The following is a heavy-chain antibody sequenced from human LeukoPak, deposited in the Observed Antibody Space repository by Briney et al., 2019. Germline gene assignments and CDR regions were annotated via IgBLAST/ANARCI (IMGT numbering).Heavy chain of an antibody. D-gene: IGHD3-3*01. CDR3: ATYMYFRSGIFDY. Sequence: ASVKVSCKVSGYTLTELSMHWVRQAPGKGLEWMGGFDPEGGETIYAQKFQGSVTMTEDTSTDAAYMELSSLRSEDTAVYYCATYMYFRSGIFDYWGQGTLVTVSS. CDR1: GYTLTELS. CDR2: FDPEGGET. J-gene: IGHJ4*02. V-gene: IGHV1-24*01.